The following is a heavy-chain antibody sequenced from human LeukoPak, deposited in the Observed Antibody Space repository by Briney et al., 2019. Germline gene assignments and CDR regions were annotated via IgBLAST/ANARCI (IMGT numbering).Heavy chain of an antibody. Sequence: SETLSLTCTGSGGSISSDYWSWIRQPPEKGLQWIGYIYYSGSTNYNPSLKSRVTISVDTSKNQLSLILSSVNAADTAVYYCARGYSGYEYFFDYWGQGTLVSVSS. D-gene: IGHD5-12*01. CDR2: IYYSGST. J-gene: IGHJ4*02. CDR3: ARGYSGYEYFFDY. V-gene: IGHV4-59*01. CDR1: GGSISSDY.